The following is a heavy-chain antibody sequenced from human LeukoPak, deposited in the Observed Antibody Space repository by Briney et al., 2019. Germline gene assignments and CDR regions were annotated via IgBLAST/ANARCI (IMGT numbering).Heavy chain of an antibody. CDR1: GFTFNSYS. V-gene: IGHV3-23*01. CDR3: AKLSSSSYYYYYYMDV. D-gene: IGHD6-6*01. CDR2: INGGGDSA. J-gene: IGHJ6*03. Sequence: GGSLRLSCAASGFTFNSYSMTWVRQAPGKGLEWVSGINGGGDSAFYADSVKGRFTISRDNSKNTLYLQMNSLRAEDTAVYYCAKLSSSSYYYYYYMDVWGKGTTVTVSS.